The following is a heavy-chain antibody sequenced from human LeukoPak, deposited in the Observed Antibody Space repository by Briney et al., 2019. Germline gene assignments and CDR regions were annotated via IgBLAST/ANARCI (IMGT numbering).Heavy chain of an antibody. CDR3: AKAPVLRFLEWLLGYFDY. Sequence: PGGSLRLSCAASGFTFSSYAMSWVRQAPGKGLEWVSVSASGGNTYYADSVKGRFTISRDNSKNTLYLQMNSLRAEDTAVYYCAKAPVLRFLEWLLGYFDYWGQGTLVTVSS. CDR1: GFTFSSYA. V-gene: IGHV3-23*01. J-gene: IGHJ4*02. D-gene: IGHD3-3*01. CDR2: SASGGNT.